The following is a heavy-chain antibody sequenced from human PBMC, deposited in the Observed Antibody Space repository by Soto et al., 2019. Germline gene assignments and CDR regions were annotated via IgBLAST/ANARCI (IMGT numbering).Heavy chain of an antibody. CDR3: ARGRIAAAGTIYYYMDV. CDR2: INPNSGGT. D-gene: IGHD6-13*01. CDR1: GYTFTGYY. J-gene: IGHJ6*03. V-gene: IGHV1-2*04. Sequence: ASVKVSCKASGYTFTGYYMHWVRQAPGQGLEWMGWINPNSGGTNYAQKFQGWVTMTRDTSISTAYMELSRLRSDDTAGYYCARGRIAAAGTIYYYMDVWGKGTTVTVSS.